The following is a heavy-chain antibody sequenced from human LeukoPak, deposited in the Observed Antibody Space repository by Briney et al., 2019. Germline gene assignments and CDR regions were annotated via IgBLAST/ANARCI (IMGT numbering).Heavy chain of an antibody. J-gene: IGHJ4*02. Sequence: GGSLRLXCAASGFIYEDNGMSWVRLAPGKGLEWVSGINWNGGSTGYADSVKGRFTISRDNAKNSLYLQMNSLRAEDTALYYCARDRQFGGSYQFDYWGQGTLVTVSS. CDR2: INWNGGST. CDR1: GFIYEDNG. V-gene: IGHV3-20*04. CDR3: ARDRQFGGSYQFDY. D-gene: IGHD1-26*01.